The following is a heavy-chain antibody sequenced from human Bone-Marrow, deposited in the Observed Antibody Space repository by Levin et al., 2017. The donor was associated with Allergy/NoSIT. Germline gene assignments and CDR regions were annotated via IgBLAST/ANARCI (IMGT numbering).Heavy chain of an antibody. Sequence: GESLKISCKASGYTFTSYAMHWVRQAPGQRLEWMGWINAGNGNTKYSQKFQGRVTITRDTSASTAYMELSSLRSEDTAVYYCARGSSTSCYAKWAFDYWGQGTLVTVSS. V-gene: IGHV1-3*01. CDR3: ARGSSTSCYAKWAFDY. CDR1: GYTFTSYA. J-gene: IGHJ4*02. D-gene: IGHD2-2*01. CDR2: INAGNGNT.